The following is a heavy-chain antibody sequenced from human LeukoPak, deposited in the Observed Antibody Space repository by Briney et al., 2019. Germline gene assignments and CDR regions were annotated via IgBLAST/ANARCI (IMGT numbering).Heavy chain of an antibody. J-gene: IGHJ6*03. CDR2: ISSSSSTI. CDR1: GFTFSSYS. V-gene: IGHV3-48*04. Sequence: GRSLRLSCAASGFTFSSYSMNWVRQAPGKGLEWVSYISSSSSTIYYADSVKGRFTISRDNAKSSLYLQMNSLRAEDTAVYYCARDAPLRYFDWSMGDYYYYYMDVWGKGTTVTVSS. CDR3: ARDAPLRYFDWSMGDYYYYYMDV. D-gene: IGHD3-9*01.